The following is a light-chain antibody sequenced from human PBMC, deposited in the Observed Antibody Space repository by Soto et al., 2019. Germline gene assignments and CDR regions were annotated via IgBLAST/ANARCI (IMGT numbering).Light chain of an antibody. J-gene: IGKJ5*01. V-gene: IGKV2-28*01. CDR2: LCS. Sequence: DIVMTQSPLSLPVTPGEPASISCRSSQSLLHSNGYNYLNLYLQNPVQSPQLLIYLCSNRGSGVPDRFSGSGSGTDFTLKISRVEAEDVGLYYCMQGSHWAPMTFGQGTRLEIK. CDR3: MQGSHWAPMT. CDR1: QSLLHSNGYNY.